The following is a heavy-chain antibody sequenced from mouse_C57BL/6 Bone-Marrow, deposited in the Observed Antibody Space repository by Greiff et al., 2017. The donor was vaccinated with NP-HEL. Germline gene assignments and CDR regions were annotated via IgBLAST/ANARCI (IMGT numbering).Heavy chain of an antibody. CDR1: GYTFTSYW. J-gene: IGHJ3*01. Sequence: QVQLQQPGAELVKPGASVKLSCKASGYTFTSYWMHWVKQRPGQGLEWIGMIHPNSGSTNYNEKFKSKATLTVDKSSSTAYMQLSSLTSEDSAVYYGARRGIYDGYYPAWFAYWGQGTLVTVSA. D-gene: IGHD2-3*01. V-gene: IGHV1-64*01. CDR2: IHPNSGST. CDR3: ARRGIYDGYYPAWFAY.